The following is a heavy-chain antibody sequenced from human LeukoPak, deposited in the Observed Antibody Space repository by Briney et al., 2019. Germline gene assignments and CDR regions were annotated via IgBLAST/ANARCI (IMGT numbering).Heavy chain of an antibody. J-gene: IGHJ4*02. V-gene: IGHV3-21*01. CDR1: RFIFSSYA. Sequence: GGSLRLSCAASRFIFSSYAMHWVRQAPGKGLEWVSSISSSSSYIYYADSVKGRFTISRDNAKNSLYLQMNSLRAEDTAVYYCAGGHDYGDFYYFDYWGQGTLVTVSS. CDR2: ISSSSSYI. D-gene: IGHD4-17*01. CDR3: AGGHDYGDFYYFDY.